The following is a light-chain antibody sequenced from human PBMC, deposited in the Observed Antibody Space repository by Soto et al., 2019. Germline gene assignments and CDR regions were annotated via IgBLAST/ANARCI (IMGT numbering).Light chain of an antibody. V-gene: IGLV2-11*01. CDR3: YSYAGTYTGV. CDR2: DVR. J-gene: IGLJ1*01. Sequence: QFVLPRPRSVSGSPGQSLPISCTGPRSDVGRFSYVSWYHQHPGKAPNLMIYDVRDRPSGVPDGFPGSKSGNTASLTISGLQAEDEADYYCYSYAGTYTGVFGTGTKVT. CDR1: RSDVGRFSY.